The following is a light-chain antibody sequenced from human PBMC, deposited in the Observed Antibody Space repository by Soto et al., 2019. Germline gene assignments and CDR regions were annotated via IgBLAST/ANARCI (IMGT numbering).Light chain of an antibody. Sequence: DIQMTQSPSSLSASVGDRVTITCQASQDISNYLNWYQQKPWKAPKLLIYDASTLETGVPSRFSGSGSGTDFTFTISSLQPEDIATYYCQQYDNPLFTFGPGTKVDIK. CDR3: QQYDNPLFT. V-gene: IGKV1-33*01. CDR2: DAS. CDR1: QDISNY. J-gene: IGKJ3*01.